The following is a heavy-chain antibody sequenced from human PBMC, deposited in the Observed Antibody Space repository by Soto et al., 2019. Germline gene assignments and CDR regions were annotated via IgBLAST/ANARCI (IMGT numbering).Heavy chain of an antibody. D-gene: IGHD6-13*01. Sequence: EVQLLESGGGLVQPGGSLRLSCAASGLTFSSYAMGWVRQVPGQGLEWVSAISATSTNAYYADSVKGRFTISRDNSQNTRYMEMNSLRADDTAVYYCAKDLRAPAAGTWYFDLWGRGTLVTVSS. J-gene: IGHJ2*01. CDR2: ISATSTNA. CDR3: AKDLRAPAAGTWYFDL. V-gene: IGHV3-23*01. CDR1: GLTFSSYA.